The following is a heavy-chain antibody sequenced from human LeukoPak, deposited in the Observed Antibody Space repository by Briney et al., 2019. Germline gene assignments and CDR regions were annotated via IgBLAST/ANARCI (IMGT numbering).Heavy chain of an antibody. V-gene: IGHV3-21*01. J-gene: IGHJ6*01. CDR2: ISSSSYI. D-gene: IGHD3-3*01. Sequence: GGSLRLSCAASGFTFSSYSMNWVRQAPGKGLEWVSSISSSSYIYYADSVKGRFTISRDNAKNSLYLQMNSLRAEDTAVYYCARDLPPNYDFWSGYKMDVWGQGTTVTVSS. CDR3: ARDLPPNYDFWSGYKMDV. CDR1: GFTFSSYS.